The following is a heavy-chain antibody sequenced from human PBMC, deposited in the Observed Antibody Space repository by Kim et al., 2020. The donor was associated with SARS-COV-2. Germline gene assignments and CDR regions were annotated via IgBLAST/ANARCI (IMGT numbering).Heavy chain of an antibody. CDR2: ISWNSGSI. CDR1: GFIFGDYA. D-gene: IGHD2-21*02. CDR3: GKGIEGEVTTPNDC. V-gene: IGHV3-9*01. Sequence: GGSLRLSCAASGFIFGDYAMHWVRQVPGKGLEWVSGISWNSGSIGYGDSVKGRFSISRDNAKNSLYLQMNSLRVEDTALYYCGKGIEGEVTTPNDCWGQGTLVIVSS. J-gene: IGHJ4*02.